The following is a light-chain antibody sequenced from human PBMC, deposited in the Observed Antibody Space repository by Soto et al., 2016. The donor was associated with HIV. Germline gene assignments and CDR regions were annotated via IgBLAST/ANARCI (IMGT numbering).Light chain of an antibody. Sequence: DIQMTQSPSTLSASVGDRVTITCRASQSISSWLAWYQQKPGKAPKLLIYAASRLQSGVPSRFSGSGSGTDYTLTISSLQPEDFATYYCQQYYRTPRTFAQGTRLEIK. CDR3: QQYYRTPRT. J-gene: IGKJ2*02. CDR2: AAS. CDR1: QSISSW. V-gene: IGKV1-NL1*01.